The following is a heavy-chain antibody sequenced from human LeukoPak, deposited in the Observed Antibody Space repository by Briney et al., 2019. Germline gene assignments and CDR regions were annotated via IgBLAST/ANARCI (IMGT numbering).Heavy chain of an antibody. V-gene: IGHV4-39*01. Sequence: SETLSLTCTVSGGSITRTSYYWGWIRQPSGEGLEWIGSFYYSGSTYYNPSLKSRVTISVDTSKNQFSLKLSSVGAADTAVYYCARHTKNRGVFYTYWGQGTLVTVSS. CDR3: ARHTKNRGVFYTY. CDR2: FYYSGST. CDR1: GGSITRTSYY. J-gene: IGHJ4*02. D-gene: IGHD2-8*01.